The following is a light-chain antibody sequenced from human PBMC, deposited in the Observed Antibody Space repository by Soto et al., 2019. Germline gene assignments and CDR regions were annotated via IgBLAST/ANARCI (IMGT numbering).Light chain of an antibody. J-gene: IGLJ1*01. CDR3: QSYDSGLSTSI. V-gene: IGLV1-40*01. CDR2: DNG. CDR1: NSNIGAGNG. Sequence: QSVLTQPPSVSGAPRQRVTISCTGSNSNIGAGNGVHWYQQLLGAAPRLLIYDNGNRPSGVPDRFSGFKSGTSASLAITGLQAEDEADYYCQSYDSGLSTSIFGTGTKLTVL.